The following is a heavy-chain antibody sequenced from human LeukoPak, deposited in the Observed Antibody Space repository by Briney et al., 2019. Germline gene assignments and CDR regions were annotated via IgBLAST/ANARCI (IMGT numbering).Heavy chain of an antibody. CDR3: ARGPNDYGDYTLNL. CDR2: IIPILGTV. Sequence: EASVKVSCKTSRGTFSKYPISWVRQAPGRGLVWMGRIIPILGTVNYAQNFQGRVTMTTDESTTAVYLELRSLRSEDTAIYFCARGPNDYGDYTLNLWGQGTLITVSS. J-gene: IGHJ4*02. D-gene: IGHD4-17*01. CDR1: RGTFSKYP. V-gene: IGHV1-69*11.